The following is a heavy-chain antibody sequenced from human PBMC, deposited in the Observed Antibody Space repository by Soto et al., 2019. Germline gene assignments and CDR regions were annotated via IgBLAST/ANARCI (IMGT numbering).Heavy chain of an antibody. J-gene: IGHJ6*02. CDR1: GYTFTSYY. Sequence: GPSVKVSCKASGYTFTSYYMHWVRQAPGQGLEWMGIINPSGGSTSYAQKFQGRVTMTRDTSTSTVYMELSSLRSEDTAVYYCARAFLDYDFWSGYYYYYGMDVWGQGTTVTVSS. CDR2: INPSGGST. V-gene: IGHV1-46*01. D-gene: IGHD3-3*01. CDR3: ARAFLDYDFWSGYYYYYGMDV.